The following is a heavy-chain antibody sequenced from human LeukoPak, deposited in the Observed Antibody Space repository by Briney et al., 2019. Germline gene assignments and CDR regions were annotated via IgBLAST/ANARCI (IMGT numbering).Heavy chain of an antibody. J-gene: IGHJ4*02. D-gene: IGHD3-22*01. CDR2: IYPGVSES. CDR1: GYSFTSYW. CDR3: ARRSFSTYYYDSSVDYFDY. V-gene: IGHV5-51*01. Sequence: GESLKISCKGSGYSFTSYWISWVRQLPAKGLEWRGIIYPGVSESRYSPSLQGQVTISADKSISTAYLQWSSLKASDTAMYYCARRSFSTYYYDSSVDYFDYWGQGTLVTVSS.